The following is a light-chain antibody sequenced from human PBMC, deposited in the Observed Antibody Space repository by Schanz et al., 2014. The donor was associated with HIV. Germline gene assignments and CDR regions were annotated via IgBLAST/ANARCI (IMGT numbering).Light chain of an antibody. CDR3: QKYNSAKK. V-gene: IGKV1-9*01. CDR1: QGISNS. Sequence: DIQLTQPPSFLSASVGDRVTFTCRAIQGISNSLAWYQQRPGKAPKVLIYAASTLQRGVPSRFSGSGSGTDFTLTISSLQPEDVATYYCQKYNSAKKFGQGTKVEIK. CDR2: AAS. J-gene: IGKJ1*01.